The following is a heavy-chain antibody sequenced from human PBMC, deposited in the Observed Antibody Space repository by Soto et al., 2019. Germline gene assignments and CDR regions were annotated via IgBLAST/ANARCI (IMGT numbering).Heavy chain of an antibody. D-gene: IGHD2-2*01. J-gene: IGHJ4*02. CDR2: IKPSAGST. Sequence: ASVKVSCKASGYTFTSYYMHWVRQAPGQGLGWMGIIKPSAGSTSYTQKFQGRVTMTRAKSTSTVYMELSSRRSEDTAVYYCVRGAGYCSSTSCYEYPFGYWGQGTLVTVSS. CDR3: VRGAGYCSSTSCYEYPFGY. CDR1: GYTFTSYY. V-gene: IGHV1-46*03.